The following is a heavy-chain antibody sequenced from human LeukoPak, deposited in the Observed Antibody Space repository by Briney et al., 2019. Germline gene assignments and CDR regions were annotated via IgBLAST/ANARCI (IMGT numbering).Heavy chain of an antibody. J-gene: IGHJ6*03. CDR2: IYTSGST. CDR3: ARVVVFGVVSSDYYYYYMDV. D-gene: IGHD3-3*01. Sequence: SETPSLTCTVSSGSISGYYWSWIRQPAGKGLEWIGRIYTSGSTNYNPSLKSRVTMSVDTSKNQFSLKLSSVTAADTAVYYCARVVVFGVVSSDYYYYYMDVWGKGTTVTVSS. CDR1: SGSISGYY. V-gene: IGHV4-4*07.